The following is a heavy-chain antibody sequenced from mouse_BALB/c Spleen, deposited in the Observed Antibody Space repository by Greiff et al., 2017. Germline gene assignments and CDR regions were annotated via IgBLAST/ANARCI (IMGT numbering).Heavy chain of an antibody. Sequence: EVQLQESGPGLVKPSQSLSLTCTVTGYSITSDYAWNWIRQFPGNKLEWMGYISYSGSTSYNPSLKSRISITRDTSKNQFFLQLNSVTTEDTATYYCASLDSSGFAYWGQGTLVTVSA. J-gene: IGHJ3*01. CDR3: ASLDSSGFAY. CDR1: GYSITSDYA. CDR2: ISYSGST. V-gene: IGHV3-2*02. D-gene: IGHD3-2*01.